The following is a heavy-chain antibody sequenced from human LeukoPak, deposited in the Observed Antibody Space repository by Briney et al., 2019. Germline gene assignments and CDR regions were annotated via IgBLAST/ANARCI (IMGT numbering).Heavy chain of an antibody. J-gene: IGHJ6*02. Sequence: GGSLRLSCAASGFTFSSYSMNWVRQAPGKGLEWVSSISSSSGYTYYADSVKGRFTISRDNAKNSLYLQLNSLRAEDSAVYYCARDLYGYYAMDVWGQGTTVTVSS. V-gene: IGHV3-21*01. CDR1: GFTFSSYS. CDR2: ISSSSGYT. D-gene: IGHD4-17*01. CDR3: ARDLYGYYAMDV.